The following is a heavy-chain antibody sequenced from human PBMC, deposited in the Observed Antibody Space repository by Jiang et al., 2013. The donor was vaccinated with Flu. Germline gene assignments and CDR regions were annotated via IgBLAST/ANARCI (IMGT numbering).Heavy chain of an antibody. Sequence: VKPTQTLTLTCTFSGFSLSTSGVGVGWIRQPPGKALEWLALTYWNEDKRYSPSLKSRLTITKDTSKNQVVLTMTNMDPEDTATYYCAHRDSGSYGWDTFDIWGQGTMVTVSS. V-gene: IGHV2-5*01. CDR2: TYWNEDK. J-gene: IGHJ3*02. D-gene: IGHD1-26*01. CDR1: GFSLSTSGVG. CDR3: AHRDSGSYGWDTFDI.